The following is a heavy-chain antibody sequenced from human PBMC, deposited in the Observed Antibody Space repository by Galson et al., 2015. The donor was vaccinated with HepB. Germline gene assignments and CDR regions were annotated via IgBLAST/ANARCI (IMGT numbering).Heavy chain of an antibody. CDR3: ARIFVPGVGGIAAAGSGWFDP. J-gene: IGHJ5*02. CDR2: IDWDDDK. Sequence: PALVKPTQTLTLTCTFSGFSLSTSGMCVSWLRQPPGKALEWLARIDWDDDKYYSTSLKTRLTISKDTSKNQVVLTMTNMDPVDTATYYCARIFVPGVGGIAAAGSGWFDPWGQGTLVTVSS. D-gene: IGHD6-13*01. CDR1: GFSLSTSGMC. V-gene: IGHV2-70*11.